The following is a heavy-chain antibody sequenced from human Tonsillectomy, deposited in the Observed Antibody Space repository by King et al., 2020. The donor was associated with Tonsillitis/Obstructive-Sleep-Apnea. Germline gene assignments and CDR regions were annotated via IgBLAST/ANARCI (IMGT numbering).Heavy chain of an antibody. Sequence: VQLQQWGAGLLKPSETLSLTCAVYGGSFSAYYWSWIRQPPGKGLEWIGEINHSGITNYNPSLKSRVTISVDTSKNQFSLNLKSVTAADTAVYYCARGEAPDCSNTSCNIWFDPWGQGTLVTVSS. CDR1: GGSFSAYY. CDR3: ARGEAPDCSNTSCNIWFDP. CDR2: INHSGIT. J-gene: IGHJ5*02. V-gene: IGHV4-34*01. D-gene: IGHD2-2*02.